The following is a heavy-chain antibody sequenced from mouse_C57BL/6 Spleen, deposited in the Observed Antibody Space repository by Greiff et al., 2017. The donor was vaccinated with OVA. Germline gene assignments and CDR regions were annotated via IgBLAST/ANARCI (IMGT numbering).Heavy chain of an antibody. CDR3: ARYDYDGYYFDY. Sequence: EVQVVESGGGLVQPGGSLSLSCAASGFTFTDYYMSWVRQPPGKALEWLGFIRNKANGYTTEYSASVKGRFTISRDNSQSILYLQMNALRAEDSATYYCARYDYDGYYFDYWGQGTTLTVSS. CDR2: IRNKANGYTT. D-gene: IGHD2-4*01. CDR1: GFTFTDYY. J-gene: IGHJ2*01. V-gene: IGHV7-3*01.